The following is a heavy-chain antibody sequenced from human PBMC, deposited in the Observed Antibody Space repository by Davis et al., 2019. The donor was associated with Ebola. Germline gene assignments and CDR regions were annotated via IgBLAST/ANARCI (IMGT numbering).Heavy chain of an antibody. J-gene: IGHJ6*02. CDR2: IIPILGIA. V-gene: IGHV1-69*04. Sequence: SVKVSCKASGGTFSSYAISWVRQAPGQGLEWMGRIIPILGIANYAQKFQGRVTITADKSTSTAYMELSSLRSEDTAVYYCARDDLRYCSSTSCYYYGMDVWGQGTTATVSS. CDR1: GGTFSSYA. D-gene: IGHD2-2*01. CDR3: ARDDLRYCSSTSCYYYGMDV.